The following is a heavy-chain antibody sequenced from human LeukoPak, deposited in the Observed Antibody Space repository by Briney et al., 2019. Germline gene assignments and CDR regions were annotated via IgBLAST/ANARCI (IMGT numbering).Heavy chain of an antibody. CDR3: ARDGDFDF. CDR1: GFTLSNYW. V-gene: IGHV3-74*01. CDR2: INTDGSST. J-gene: IGHJ4*02. D-gene: IGHD3-16*01. Sequence: GGSLRLSCAASGFTLSNYWMHWVRQAPGEGLVWVSHINTDGSSTNYADSVKGRFTISRDNAKNTLYLQMNSLRAEDTAVYYCARDGDFDFWGQGIQVIVSS.